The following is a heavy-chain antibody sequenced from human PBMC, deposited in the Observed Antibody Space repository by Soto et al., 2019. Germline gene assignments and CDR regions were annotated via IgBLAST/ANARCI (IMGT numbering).Heavy chain of an antibody. J-gene: IGHJ6*02. V-gene: IGHV2-5*02. CDR3: AHSRCGGDCLQSYSSHYYYGMDV. CDR1: GFSLSTGGVG. D-gene: IGHD2-21*02. Sequence: QITLKESGPTLVKPTQTLTLTCTFSGFSLSTGGVGVGWIRQPPGKALEWLALIYWDDDKRYSPSLRSRLTITKDPSKNPVVLTKTNMDPVDTATYYCAHSRCGGDCLQSYSSHYYYGMDVWGQGTTVTVSS. CDR2: IYWDDDK.